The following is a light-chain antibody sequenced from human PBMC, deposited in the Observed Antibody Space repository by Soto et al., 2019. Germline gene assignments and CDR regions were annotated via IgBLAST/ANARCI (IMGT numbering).Light chain of an antibody. Sequence: AIQMTQSPSSLSASVGDRVTITCRASQGIRNELGWYQQKTGKAPKLLIYAASSLQSGVPSTFSGSGSGTDFSLTISSLQPEDFATYYCLQAYNYPLTFGGGTKVEIK. J-gene: IGKJ4*01. CDR1: QGIRNE. CDR3: LQAYNYPLT. CDR2: AAS. V-gene: IGKV1-6*01.